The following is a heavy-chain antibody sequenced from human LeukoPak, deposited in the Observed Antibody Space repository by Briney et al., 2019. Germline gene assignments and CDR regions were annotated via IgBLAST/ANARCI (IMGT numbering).Heavy chain of an antibody. J-gene: IGHJ4*02. CDR3: AKEQHYDSGGYPFDY. V-gene: IGHV3-30*18. CDR1: GFTFSNYG. CDR2: ISYDGSNK. Sequence: GGSLRLSCAASGFTFSNYGMHWVRQAPGKGLEWVAVISYDGSNKYCPDSVKGRCNISRDNSKNTLYLQMNSLRAEDTAVYYCAKEQHYDSGGYPFDYWGQGTLVTVS. D-gene: IGHD3-22*01.